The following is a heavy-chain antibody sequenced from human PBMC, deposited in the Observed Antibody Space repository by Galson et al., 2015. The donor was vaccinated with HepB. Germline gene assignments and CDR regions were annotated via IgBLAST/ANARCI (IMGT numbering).Heavy chain of an antibody. Sequence: SLRLSCAASGFTFSDYYMSWIRQAPGKGLEWVSYISSSSSYTNYADSVKGRFTISRDNAKNSLYLQMNSLRAEDTAVYYCARVHYDILTGYSLYFDYWGQGTLVTVSS. CDR2: ISSSSSYT. V-gene: IGHV3-11*06. D-gene: IGHD3-9*01. CDR3: ARVHYDILTGYSLYFDY. J-gene: IGHJ4*02. CDR1: GFTFSDYY.